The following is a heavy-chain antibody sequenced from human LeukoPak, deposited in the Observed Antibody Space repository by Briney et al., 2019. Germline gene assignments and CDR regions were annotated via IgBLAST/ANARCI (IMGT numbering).Heavy chain of an antibody. J-gene: IGHJ3*02. CDR2: ISAYNGNT. Sequence: ASVKVSCKASGYTFTGYYMHWVRQAPGQGLEWMGWISAYNGNTNYAQKLQGRVTMTTDTSTSTAYMELSSLRSEDTAVYYCATVYDSSGYVAFDIWGQGTMVTVSS. D-gene: IGHD3-22*01. V-gene: IGHV1-18*04. CDR3: ATVYDSSGYVAFDI. CDR1: GYTFTGYY.